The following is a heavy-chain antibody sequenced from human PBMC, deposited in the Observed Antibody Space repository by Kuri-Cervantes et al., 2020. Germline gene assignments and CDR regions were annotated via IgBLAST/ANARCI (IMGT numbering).Heavy chain of an antibody. CDR3: AKGGVVRGVIINYYYYGMDV. Sequence: ETLSLTCAASGFTFSSYAMSWVRQAPGKGLEWVSAISGSGGSTYYADSVKGRFTISRDNSKNTLYLQMNSLRAEDTAVYYCAKGGVVRGVIINYYYYGMDVLGQGTTVTVSS. CDR1: GFTFSSYA. V-gene: IGHV3-23*01. J-gene: IGHJ6*02. D-gene: IGHD3-10*01. CDR2: ISGSGGST.